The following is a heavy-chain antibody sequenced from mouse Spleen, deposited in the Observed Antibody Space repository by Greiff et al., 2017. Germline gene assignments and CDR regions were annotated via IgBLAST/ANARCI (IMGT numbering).Heavy chain of an antibody. Sequence: VQLQQSGAELVKPGASVKMSCKASGYTFTSYWITWVKQRPGQGLEWIGDIYPGSGSTNYNEKFKSKATLTVDTSSSTAYMQLSSLTSEDSAVYYCAAYYSNYGWFAYWGQGTLVTVSA. J-gene: IGHJ3*01. CDR3: AAYYSNYGWFAY. D-gene: IGHD2-5*01. V-gene: IGHV1-55*01. CDR1: GYTFTSYW. CDR2: IYPGSGST.